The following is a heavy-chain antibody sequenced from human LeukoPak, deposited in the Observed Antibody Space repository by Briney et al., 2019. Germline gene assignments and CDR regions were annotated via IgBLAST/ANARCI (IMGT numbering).Heavy chain of an antibody. CDR2: IIPIFGTA. J-gene: IGHJ3*02. D-gene: IGHD1-1*01. V-gene: IGHV1-69*05. CDR3: ARDGTTGTTVAFDI. CDR1: GGTFSSYA. Sequence: SVKVSCKASGGTFSSYAISWMRQAPGQGLEWMGGIIPIFGTANYAQKFQGRVTITTDESTSTAYMELSSLRSEDTAVYYCARDGTTGTTVAFDIWGQGTMVTVSS.